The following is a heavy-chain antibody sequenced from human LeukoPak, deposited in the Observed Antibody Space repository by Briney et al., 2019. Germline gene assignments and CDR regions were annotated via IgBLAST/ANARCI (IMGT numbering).Heavy chain of an antibody. CDR3: TRTFIIAAAGIYRYYYYYMDV. CDR1: GFTFSNAW. Sequence: GGSLRLSCAASGFTFSNAWMSWVRQAPGKGLEWVGRIKSKTDGGTTDYAAPVKGRFTISRDDSKNTLYLQMNSLKTEDTAVYYCTRTFIIAAAGIYRYYYYYMDVWGKGTTVTVSS. D-gene: IGHD6-13*01. CDR2: IKSKTDGGTT. V-gene: IGHV3-15*01. J-gene: IGHJ6*03.